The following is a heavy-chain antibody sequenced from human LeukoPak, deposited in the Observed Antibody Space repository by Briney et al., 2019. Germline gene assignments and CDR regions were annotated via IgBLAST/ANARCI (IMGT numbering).Heavy chain of an antibody. CDR2: IYYSGIT. J-gene: IGHJ5*02. CDR1: GGSIGNYY. V-gene: IGHV4-59*01. D-gene: IGHD3-10*01. CDR3: ARDRINKYFDP. Sequence: SETLSLTCTVSGGSIGNYYWSWIRQPSGKGLEWLGYIYYSGITNYNPSLKSRVTISVDTSKNQFFLRLTSMTAADTALYYCARDRINKYFDPWGQGTLVTVSS.